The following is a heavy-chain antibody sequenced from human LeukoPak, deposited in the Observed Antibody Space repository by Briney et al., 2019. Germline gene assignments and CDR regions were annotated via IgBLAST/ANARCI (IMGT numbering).Heavy chain of an antibody. V-gene: IGHV3-30*04. CDR2: ISYDGSNK. Sequence: GGSLRLSCAASGFTFSSYAMHWVRQAPGKGLEWVAVISYDGSNKYYADSVKGRFTISRDNSKNTLYLQMNSLRAEDTAVYYCARTHSNRSLWGQGTLVTVSS. CDR3: ARTHSNRSL. J-gene: IGHJ4*02. CDR1: GFTFSSYA. D-gene: IGHD4-11*01.